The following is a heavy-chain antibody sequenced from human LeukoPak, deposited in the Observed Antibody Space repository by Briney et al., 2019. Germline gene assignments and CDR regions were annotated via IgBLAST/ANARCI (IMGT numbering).Heavy chain of an antibody. D-gene: IGHD3-22*01. CDR3: ARDNYYDSSGYSFDY. CDR2: ISAYNGNT. J-gene: IGHJ4*02. Sequence: ASVKVSCKASGYTFTSYGISWVRHAPGQGLEWMGWISAYNGNTNYAQKLQGRVTMTTDTSTSTAYMELRSLRSDDTAVYYCARDNYYDSSGYSFDYWGQGTLVTVSS. CDR1: GYTFTSYG. V-gene: IGHV1-18*01.